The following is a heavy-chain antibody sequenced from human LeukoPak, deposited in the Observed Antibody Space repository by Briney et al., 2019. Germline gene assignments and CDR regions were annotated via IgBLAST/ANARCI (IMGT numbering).Heavy chain of an antibody. Sequence: SETLSLTCTVSGGSGGSVNSGFYYWGWIRQPPGKGLEWIGNNHYSGSTFYNPSLKSRVTISIDTSKNQFSLRLKYVTAADTAVYYCARHGYCSSANCYPDSWGQGTLVTVSS. CDR3: ARHGYCSSANCYPDS. CDR2: NHYSGST. J-gene: IGHJ4*02. CDR1: GGSGGSVNSGFYY. D-gene: IGHD2-2*03. V-gene: IGHV4-39*01.